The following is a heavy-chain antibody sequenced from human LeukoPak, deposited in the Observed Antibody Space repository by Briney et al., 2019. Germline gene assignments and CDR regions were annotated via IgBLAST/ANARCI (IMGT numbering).Heavy chain of an antibody. CDR2: ISGSGGTT. CDR1: GFIFSNYA. Sequence: PGGSLRLSCAASGFIFSNYAMAWARLTPGKGLEWVLAISGSGGTTYYTDSVKGRFTISRDSSTNTLYLQLSSLRAEDTAIYYCARGGSVFAYFFDYWGQGTLVTVSS. CDR3: ARGGSVFAYFFDY. J-gene: IGHJ4*02. V-gene: IGHV3-23*01. D-gene: IGHD3-10*01.